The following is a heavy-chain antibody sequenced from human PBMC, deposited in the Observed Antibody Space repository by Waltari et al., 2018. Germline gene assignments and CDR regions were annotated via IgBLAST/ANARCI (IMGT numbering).Heavy chain of an antibody. CDR2: IYYSGST. V-gene: IGHV4-59*01. Sequence: QVQLQESGPGLVKPSETLSLTCTVSGGSISSYYWSWIRQPPGKGLEWIRYIYYSGSTNYNPSLKRRVTISVDTSKNQFSLKLSSVTAADTAVYYCARHTGTTYYYYYMDVWGKGTTVTVSS. CDR1: GGSISSYY. D-gene: IGHD4-17*01. CDR3: ARHTGTTYYYYYMDV. J-gene: IGHJ6*03.